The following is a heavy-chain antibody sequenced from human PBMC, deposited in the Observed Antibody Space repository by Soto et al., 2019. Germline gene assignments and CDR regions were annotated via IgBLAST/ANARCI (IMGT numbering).Heavy chain of an antibody. CDR3: ARVCGGDCHNGMDV. J-gene: IGHJ6*02. D-gene: IGHD2-21*02. CDR2: IYYSGST. V-gene: IGHV4-31*03. CDR1: DGTIIGGGYY. Sequence: TSTVADGTIIGGGYYWIMIKKNPGKGLEWIGYIYYSGSTYYNPSLKSRVTISVDTSKNQFSLELSSVTAADTAVYYCARVCGGDCHNGMDVWGQGTTVTVSS.